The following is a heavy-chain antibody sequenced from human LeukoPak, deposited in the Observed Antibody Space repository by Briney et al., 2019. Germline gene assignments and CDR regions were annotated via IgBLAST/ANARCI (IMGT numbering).Heavy chain of an antibody. Sequence: PSETLSLTCTVSGGSISSYYWSWIRQPAGKGLEWIGRIYTSGSTNYNPSLKSRVTMSVDTSKNQFSLKLSSVTAADTAVYYCAREPDYYDSSDGNDAFDIWGQGTMVTVSS. CDR3: AREPDYYDSSDGNDAFDI. CDR1: GGSISSYY. J-gene: IGHJ3*02. D-gene: IGHD3-22*01. V-gene: IGHV4-4*07. CDR2: IYTSGST.